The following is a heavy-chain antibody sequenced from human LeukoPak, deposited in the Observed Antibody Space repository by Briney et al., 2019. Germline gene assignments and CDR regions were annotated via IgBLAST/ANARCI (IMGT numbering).Heavy chain of an antibody. V-gene: IGHV3-53*01. CDR3: AKEGDCSTTSCLTGGLDV. Sequence: PGGPLRLSRAASGFIVSSNYMIWVRQAPGKGLEWVSVIYTGGSTYYADSVKGRFTISRDNSKNTVYLQMSSLRAEDTAVYYCAKEGDCSTTSCLTGGLDVWGKGTTVTVSS. CDR1: GFIVSSNY. CDR2: IYTGGST. D-gene: IGHD2-2*01. J-gene: IGHJ6*04.